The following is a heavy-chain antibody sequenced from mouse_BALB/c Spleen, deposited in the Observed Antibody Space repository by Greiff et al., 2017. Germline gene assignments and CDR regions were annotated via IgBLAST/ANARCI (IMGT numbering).Heavy chain of an antibody. J-gene: IGHJ3*01. CDR2: IDPFNGGT. CDR1: GYSFTSYY. CDR3: ARGKDYDGLFAY. V-gene: IGHV1S135*01. Sequence: VQLKESGPELMKPGASVKISCKASGYSFTSYYMHWVKQSHGKSLEWIGYIDPFNGGTSYNQKFKGKATLTVDKSSSTAYMHLSSLTSEDSAVYYCARGKDYDGLFAYWGQGTLVTVSA. D-gene: IGHD2-4*01.